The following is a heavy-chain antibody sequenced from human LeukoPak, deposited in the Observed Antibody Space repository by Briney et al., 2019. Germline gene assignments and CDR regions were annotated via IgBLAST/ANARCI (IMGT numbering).Heavy chain of an antibody. J-gene: IGHJ4*02. CDR1: GFTFSSYA. CDR3: ARDGDSGGYYQYYLDY. D-gene: IGHD3-22*01. CDR2: ISYDGRNK. Sequence: GRSLRLSCAASGFTFSSYAMHWVRQAPGKGLEWVAVISYDGRNKYYADSVKGRFTISRDHSKNTLYLQMNSLRAEDTGVYYCARDGDSGGYYQYYLDYWGQGTLVPVSS. V-gene: IGHV3-30*04.